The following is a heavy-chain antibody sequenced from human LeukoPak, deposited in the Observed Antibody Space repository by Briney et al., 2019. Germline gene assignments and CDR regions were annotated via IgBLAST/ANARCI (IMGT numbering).Heavy chain of an antibody. V-gene: IGHV1-69*13. CDR1: GGTFSSYA. Sequence: GASVKVSCKASGGTFSSYAISWVRQAPGQGLEWMGGIIPIFGTANYAQTFQGRVTITADESTSTAYMELSSLRSEDTAVYYCARVAEDCSGGSCYSIYYYYYYMDVWGKGTTVTVSS. D-gene: IGHD2-15*01. CDR2: IIPIFGTA. J-gene: IGHJ6*03. CDR3: ARVAEDCSGGSCYSIYYYYYYMDV.